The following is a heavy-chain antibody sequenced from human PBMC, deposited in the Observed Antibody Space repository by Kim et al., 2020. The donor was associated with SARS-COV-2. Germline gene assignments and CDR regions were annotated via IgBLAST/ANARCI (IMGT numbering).Heavy chain of an antibody. CDR1: GYTFTSYG. Sequence: ASVKVSCKASGYTFTSYGISWVRQAPGQGLEWMGWISAYNGNTNYAQKLQGRVTMTTDTSTSTAYMELRSLRSDDTAVYYCARLGEGSRTGGYYYGMDVWGQGTTVTASS. J-gene: IGHJ6*02. V-gene: IGHV1-18*01. CDR3: ARLGEGSRTGGYYYGMDV. D-gene: IGHD7-27*01. CDR2: ISAYNGNT.